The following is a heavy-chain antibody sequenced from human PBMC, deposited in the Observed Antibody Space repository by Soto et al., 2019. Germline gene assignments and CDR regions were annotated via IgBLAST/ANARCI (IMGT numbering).Heavy chain of an antibody. CDR2: IIPILGIA. D-gene: IGHD1-1*01. CDR3: ARDVLEAGVWWFDP. J-gene: IGHJ5*02. CDR1: GGTFSSYT. Sequence: QVQLVQSGAEVKKPGSSVKVSCKASGGTFSSYTISWVRQAPGQGLEWMGRIIPILGIANYAQKFQGRVTITADKSTSTAYMELSSLRSEDTAVYYCARDVLEAGVWWFDPWGQGTLVTVSS. V-gene: IGHV1-69*08.